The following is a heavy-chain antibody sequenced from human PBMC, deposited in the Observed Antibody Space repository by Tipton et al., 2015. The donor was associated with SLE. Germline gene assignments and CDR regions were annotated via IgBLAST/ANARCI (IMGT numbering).Heavy chain of an antibody. CDR2: IYYIGST. J-gene: IGHJ4*02. CDR1: GGSISSGASS. D-gene: IGHD2-8*02. Sequence: TLSLTCTVSGGSISSGASSWSWIRQPPGKGLEWMGYIYYIGSTNYNPSLKSRVTISIDTSKNQFSLKLRSVTAADTAVYYCAGDVADSDSTGIPGDFWGQGTLVTVSS. CDR3: AGDVADSDSTGIPGDF. V-gene: IGHV4-61*08.